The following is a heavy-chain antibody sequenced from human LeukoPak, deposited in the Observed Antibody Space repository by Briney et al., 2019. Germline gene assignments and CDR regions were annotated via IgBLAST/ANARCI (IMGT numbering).Heavy chain of an antibody. CDR2: IHYSGST. V-gene: IGHV4-59*01. D-gene: IGHD3-9*01. CDR1: GGSISCYY. J-gene: IGHJ5*02. CDR3: ARLTGYSSESWFDP. Sequence: PSETLSLTCTVSGGSISCYYWSWIRQPPGKGLEWIGYIHYSGSTNYNPSLKSRVTISVDTSKKQFSLKLSSVTAADTAVYYCARLTGYSSESWFDPWGQRTLVTVSS.